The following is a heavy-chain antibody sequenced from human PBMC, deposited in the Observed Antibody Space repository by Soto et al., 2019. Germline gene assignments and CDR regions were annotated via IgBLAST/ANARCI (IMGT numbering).Heavy chain of an antibody. J-gene: IGHJ3*01. CDR3: ARGNALDV. D-gene: IGHD3-10*01. Sequence: SPTLSLTCAISGDSVSSDITSWNRIRQSPSRGLEWLGRTYYRSKWFHDYAASVKSRITINPDTSKNQFSLELNSMTPEDTAVYYCARGNALDVWGQGTVVTVSS. CDR2: TYYRSKWFH. V-gene: IGHV6-1*01. CDR1: GDSVSSDITS.